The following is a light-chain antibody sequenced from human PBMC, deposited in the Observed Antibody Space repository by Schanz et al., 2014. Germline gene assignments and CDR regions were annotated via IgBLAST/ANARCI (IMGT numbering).Light chain of an antibody. V-gene: IGLV2-8*01. CDR1: SSDVGGYNY. CDR3: SSNVGSNNVQ. CDR2: EVN. Sequence: QSALTQPPSASGSPGQSVTISCTGTSSDVGGYNYVSWYQQYPGKAPKLMIYEVNKRPSGVSDRFSGSKSGNTASLTVSGLQAEDEAEYYCSSNVGSNNVQFGGGTKLTVL. J-gene: IGLJ3*02.